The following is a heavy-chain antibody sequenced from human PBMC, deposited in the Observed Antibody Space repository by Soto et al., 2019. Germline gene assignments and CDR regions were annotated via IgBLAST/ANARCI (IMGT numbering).Heavy chain of an antibody. D-gene: IGHD2-2*02. CDR3: ARGILYCSSTSCYTLYYYYGMDV. J-gene: IGHJ6*02. Sequence: SQTLSLTCAISGDSVSSNSAAWNWIRQSPSRGLEWLGRTYYRSKWYNDYAVSVKSRITINPDTSKNQFSLQLNSVTPEDTAVYYCARGILYCSSTSCYTLYYYYGMDVWGQGTTVTVSS. CDR1: GDSVSSNSAA. V-gene: IGHV6-1*01. CDR2: TYYRSKWYN.